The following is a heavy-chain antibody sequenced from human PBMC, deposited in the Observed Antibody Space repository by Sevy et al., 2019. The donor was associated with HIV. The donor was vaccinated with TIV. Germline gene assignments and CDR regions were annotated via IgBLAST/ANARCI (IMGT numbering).Heavy chain of an antibody. CDR1: GFAFSAYW. Sequence: GGSLRLSCSASGFAFSAYWMVWVRQGPGKGLEWVANIKQDGSEQNYVDSVEGRFTISRDNGKNLLYLQMNDLGAEDTAVYYCAGGGGGFYGDYPFDYWGHGTLVTVSS. D-gene: IGHD4-17*01. V-gene: IGHV3-7*04. CDR3: AGGGGGFYGDYPFDY. CDR2: IKQDGSEQ. J-gene: IGHJ4*01.